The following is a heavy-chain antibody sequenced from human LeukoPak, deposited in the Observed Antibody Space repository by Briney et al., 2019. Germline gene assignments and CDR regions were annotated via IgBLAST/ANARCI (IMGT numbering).Heavy chain of an antibody. D-gene: IGHD2-2*01. CDR1: GYTFTSYG. Sequence: ASAKVSCKASGYTFTSYGISWVRQAPGQGLEWMGWISAYNGNTNYAQKLQGRVTMTTDTSTSTAYMELSSLRSDDTAVYYCARDHRYCSSTSCVRGRLGYWGQGTLVTVSS. CDR3: ARDHRYCSSTSCVRGRLGY. V-gene: IGHV1-18*01. J-gene: IGHJ4*02. CDR2: ISAYNGNT.